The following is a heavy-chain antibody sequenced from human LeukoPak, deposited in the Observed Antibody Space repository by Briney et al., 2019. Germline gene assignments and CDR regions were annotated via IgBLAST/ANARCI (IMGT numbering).Heavy chain of an antibody. Sequence: PGGSLRLSCAASGFTFNSYAMTWVRQAAGKGLEWVSTISGSSGGRSYADSVEGRFSISRDDSKNTLFLQMTSLRVEDTAVYFCARVQPDCNDEYNWFDSWGQGTLVTVSS. CDR3: ARVQPDCNDEYNWFDS. D-gene: IGHD2/OR15-2a*01. CDR1: GFTFNSYA. J-gene: IGHJ5*01. V-gene: IGHV3-23*01. CDR2: ISGSSGGR.